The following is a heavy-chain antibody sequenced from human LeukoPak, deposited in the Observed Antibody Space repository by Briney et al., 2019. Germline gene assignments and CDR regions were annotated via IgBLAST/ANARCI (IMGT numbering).Heavy chain of an antibody. J-gene: IGHJ6*03. D-gene: IGHD6-13*01. CDR3: ARGSAGTDYYYYYYMDV. V-gene: IGHV5-51*01. Sequence: GESLKISCKGSGYSFTSYWIGCVRQMPGKGLEWMGIIYPGDSDTRYSPSFQGQVTISADKSISTAYLQWSSLKASDTAMYYCARGSAGTDYYYYYYMDVWGKGTTVTVSS. CDR2: IYPGDSDT. CDR1: GYSFTSYW.